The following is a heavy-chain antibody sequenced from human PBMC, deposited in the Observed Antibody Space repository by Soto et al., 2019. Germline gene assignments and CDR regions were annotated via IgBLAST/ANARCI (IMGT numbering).Heavy chain of an antibody. D-gene: IGHD2-15*01. CDR1: GGSISGYY. V-gene: IGHV4-59*08. CDR3: ARGYCSGGSCYSRFFDY. J-gene: IGHJ4*02. Sequence: SETLSLTCTVSGGSISGYYWNWIRQPPGKGLEWIGYIYYSGSTNYNPSLKSRVTISEDTSKNQFSLKLSSVTAADTAVYYCARGYCSGGSCYSRFFDYWGQGTLVTVSS. CDR2: IYYSGST.